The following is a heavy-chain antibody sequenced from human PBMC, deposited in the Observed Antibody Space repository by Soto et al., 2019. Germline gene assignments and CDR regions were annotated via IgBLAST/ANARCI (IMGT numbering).Heavy chain of an antibody. CDR3: ARTRSAWSDFHYYSLDV. Sequence: QVQLVESGGGVVQPGRSLRLSCAASGFTFNSYGMHWVRQGPGNGLEWVAFISYDSTKTYYADSVKGRFTISRDNSNSALYVQMNSLTGEDTAVYYCARTRSAWSDFHYYSLDVWGQGTTVTVS. J-gene: IGHJ6*02. CDR2: ISYDSTKT. D-gene: IGHD1-26*01. CDR1: GFTFNSYG. V-gene: IGHV3-30*03.